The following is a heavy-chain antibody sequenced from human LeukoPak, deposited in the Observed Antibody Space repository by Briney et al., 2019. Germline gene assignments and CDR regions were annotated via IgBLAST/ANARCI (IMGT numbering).Heavy chain of an antibody. CDR2: ISSSGSTI. D-gene: IGHD5-18*01. J-gene: IGHJ3*02. Sequence: PGGSLRLSCAASGFTFSSYAMSWVRQAPGKGLEWVSYISSSGSTIYYADSVKGRFTISRDNAKNSLYLQMNSLRAEDTAVYYCARVVLDTAMVMEYAFDIWGQGTMVTVSS. CDR1: GFTFSSYA. V-gene: IGHV3-48*04. CDR3: ARVVLDTAMVMEYAFDI.